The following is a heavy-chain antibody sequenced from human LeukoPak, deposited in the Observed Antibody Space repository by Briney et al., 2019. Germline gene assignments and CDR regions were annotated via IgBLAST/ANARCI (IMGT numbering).Heavy chain of an antibody. CDR1: GGSISSSSYY. CDR2: IYYSGST. D-gene: IGHD5-18*01. CDR3: AGHLSPRGYSYGWGYFDL. Sequence: SETLSLTCTVSGGSISSSSYYWGWIRQPPGKGLEWIGSIYYSGSTYYNPSLKSRVTISVDTSKNQFSLKLSSVTAADTAVYYCAGHLSPRGYSYGWGYFDLWGRGTLVTVSS. J-gene: IGHJ2*01. V-gene: IGHV4-39*01.